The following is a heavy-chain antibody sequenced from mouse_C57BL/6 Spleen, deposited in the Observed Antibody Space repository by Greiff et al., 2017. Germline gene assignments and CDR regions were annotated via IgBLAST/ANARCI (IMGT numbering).Heavy chain of an antibody. J-gene: IGHJ2*01. D-gene: IGHD3-1*01. CDR2: INPNNGGT. Sequence: EVKLMESGPELVKPGASVKIPCKASGYTFTDYNMDWVKQSPGKSLEWIGDINPNNGGTIYNQKFKGKATLTVDKSSSTAYMELRGLTSEDTAVYYCARSGFNTPVTYYFDYWGQGTTLTVSS. CDR1: GYTFTDYN. CDR3: ARSGFNTPVTYYFDY. V-gene: IGHV1-18*01.